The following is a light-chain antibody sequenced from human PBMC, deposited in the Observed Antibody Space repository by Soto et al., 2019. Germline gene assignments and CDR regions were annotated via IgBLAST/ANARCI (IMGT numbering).Light chain of an antibody. Sequence: DIQMTQSPSTLSASVGDRVSITCRASQSISNYLAWYQQKPGKAPKVVIYDASSLESGVPSRFSGTGSGTEFTHTIRTLQPDDFATYYCQQYNTFTTFGQGTKLEIK. J-gene: IGKJ2*01. CDR1: QSISNY. V-gene: IGKV1-5*01. CDR3: QQYNTFTT. CDR2: DAS.